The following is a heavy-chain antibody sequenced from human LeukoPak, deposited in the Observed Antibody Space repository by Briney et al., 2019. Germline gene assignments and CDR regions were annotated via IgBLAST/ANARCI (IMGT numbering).Heavy chain of an antibody. J-gene: IGHJ4*02. V-gene: IGHV3-53*01. Sequence: GGSLRLSCAASGFTFSSYWMHWVRQAPGKGLEWVSVISSGGNTYYADSVKGRFTISRDNSKNTLYLQMNSLRAEDTAVYYCARDTPPDYWGQGTLVTVSS. CDR2: ISSGGNT. CDR1: GFTFSSYW. CDR3: ARDTPPDY.